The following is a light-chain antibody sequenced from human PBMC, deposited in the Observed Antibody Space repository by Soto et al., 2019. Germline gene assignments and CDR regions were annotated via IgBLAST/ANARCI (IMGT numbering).Light chain of an antibody. CDR1: SSNIGGNS. Sequence: QSVLTQPPSVSAAPGQKVTISCSGSSSNIGGNSVSWYQQLPGTAPKLLIYDDNKRPSGIPDRFSGSKSGTSATLGITGLQTGDEADYYCGTWDSSLSAVFGGGTKVTV. CDR3: GTWDSSLSAV. CDR2: DDN. V-gene: IGLV1-51*01. J-gene: IGLJ2*01.